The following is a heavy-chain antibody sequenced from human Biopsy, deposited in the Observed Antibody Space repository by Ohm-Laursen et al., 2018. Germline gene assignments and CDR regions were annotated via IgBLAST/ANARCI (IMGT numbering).Heavy chain of an antibody. CDR1: GGSISNNNYY. J-gene: IGHJ3*02. D-gene: IGHD3-22*01. Sequence: SETLSLTCTVSGGSISNNNYYWGWIRQPPGKGLEWIGSIFYRGSTHYKPSLKSRVNIPVDTSKNQFSLKLNSVTAADTAVYYCGRREVVITHDAFDTWGQGTMVTVSS. CDR2: IFYRGST. V-gene: IGHV4-39*01. CDR3: GRREVVITHDAFDT.